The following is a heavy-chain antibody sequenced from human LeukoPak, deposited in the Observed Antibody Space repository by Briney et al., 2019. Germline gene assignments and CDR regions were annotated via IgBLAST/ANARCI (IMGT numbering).Heavy chain of an antibody. V-gene: IGHV4-59*01. CDR3: ARNGYSSGLDY. CDR1: GGSISSYY. CDR2: IYYSGST. D-gene: IGHD6-19*01. J-gene: IGHJ4*02. Sequence: SEALSLTCTVSGGSISSYYWSWIRQPPGKGLEWIGYIYYSGSTNYNPSLKSRVTISVDTSKNQFSLKLSSVTAADTAVYYCARNGYSSGLDYWGQGTLVTVSS.